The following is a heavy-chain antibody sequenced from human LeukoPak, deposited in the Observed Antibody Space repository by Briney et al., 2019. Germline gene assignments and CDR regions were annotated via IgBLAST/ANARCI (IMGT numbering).Heavy chain of an antibody. CDR3: ARVIGYSSGWQFDY. J-gene: IGHJ4*02. Sequence: PSETLSLTCSVSGYSISSAYYWGWIRQPPGKGLEWIGSISHSAVTYYNPSLKSRVTISVDTSKNQFSLKLSSVTAADTAVYYCARVIGYSSGWQFDYWGQGTLVTVSS. CDR2: ISHSAVT. D-gene: IGHD6-19*01. CDR1: GYSISSAYY. V-gene: IGHV4-38-2*02.